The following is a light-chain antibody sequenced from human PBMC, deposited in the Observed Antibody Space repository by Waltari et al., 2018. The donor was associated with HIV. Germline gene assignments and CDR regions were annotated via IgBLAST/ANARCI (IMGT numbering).Light chain of an antibody. CDR2: DVT. Sequence: QSALTQPPSASGSPGQSVTISGTGTSSDVGAYNYVSWFQQHTGKAPNLMRYDVTKRPSGVPVCFSGSKSGTTASLTVAGLQAADEADYYCASHAGSKDVFGGGTRLTVL. V-gene: IGLV2-8*01. CDR1: SSDVGAYNY. J-gene: IGLJ2*01. CDR3: ASHAGSKDV.